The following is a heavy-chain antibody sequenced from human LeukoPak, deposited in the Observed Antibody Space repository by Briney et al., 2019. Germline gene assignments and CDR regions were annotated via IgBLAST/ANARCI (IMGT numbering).Heavy chain of an antibody. CDR3: ARNPPGIVGAPTHYCYYMDV. V-gene: IGHV3-7*01. Sequence: GGSLRLSCAASGFTFSSYWMSWVRQAPGKGLQGVANIKQDGSEKNYVDSVKDRFSISRDNAKNSLYLQMNSLTAEDTAVYYCARNPPGIVGAPTHYCYYMDVWGRGTTVTISS. CDR1: GFTFSSYW. J-gene: IGHJ6*03. CDR2: IKQDGSEK. D-gene: IGHD1-26*01.